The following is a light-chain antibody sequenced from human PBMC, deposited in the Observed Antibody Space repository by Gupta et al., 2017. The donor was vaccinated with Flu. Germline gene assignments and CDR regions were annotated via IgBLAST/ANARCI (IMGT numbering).Light chain of an antibody. Sequence: DIQMTQSPSSLSASVGDRVTISCRASQNVDIFLNWFQHKPGAAPKLLIITRSSLYGGVPSRFSGRGSGTNFNLTIDSLQPDDFGTYYCQQSYSAPPTFGQGTKVDI. J-gene: IGKJ2*01. CDR3: QQSYSAPPT. CDR2: TRS. CDR1: QNVDIF. V-gene: IGKV1-39*01.